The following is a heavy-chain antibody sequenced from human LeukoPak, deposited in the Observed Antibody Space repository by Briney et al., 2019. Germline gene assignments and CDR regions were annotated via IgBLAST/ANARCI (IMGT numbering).Heavy chain of an antibody. V-gene: IGHV4-34*01. CDR1: GGSFSGYY. CDR3: ARGQGDCSGGSCYLFDY. J-gene: IGHJ4*02. D-gene: IGHD2-15*01. Sequence: SETLSLTCAVYGGSFSGYYWSWIRQPPGKGLEWLGEINHSGSTNYNPSLKSRVTISVDTSKNQFSLKLGSVTAADTAVYYCARGQGDCSGGSCYLFDYWGQGTLVTVSS. CDR2: INHSGST.